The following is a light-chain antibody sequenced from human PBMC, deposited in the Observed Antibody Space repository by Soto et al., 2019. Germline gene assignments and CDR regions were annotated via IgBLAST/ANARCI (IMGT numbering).Light chain of an antibody. CDR3: SSYTTSGTPV. V-gene: IGLV2-14*01. CDR1: SSDVGGYNY. J-gene: IGLJ3*02. Sequence: QSVLTQPASVSGSPGQTITISCTGTSSDVGGYNYLSWYQQHPGKAPKVMIYEVSNRPSGVSNRFSGSKSGNTASLTISGLQAEDEADYFCSSYTTSGTPVFGGGTQLTFL. CDR2: EVS.